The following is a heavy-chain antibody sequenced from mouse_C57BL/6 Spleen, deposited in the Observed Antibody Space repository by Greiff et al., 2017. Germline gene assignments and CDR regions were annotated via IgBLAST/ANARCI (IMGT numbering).Heavy chain of an antibody. CDR2: IHPNSGIT. CDR1: GYTFTSYW. CDR3: ARWEVIYRYYAMDY. J-gene: IGHJ4*01. Sequence: QVQLQQPGAELVKPGASVKLSCKASGYTFTSYWMHWVKQRPGQGLEWIGMIHPNSGITNYNEKFKSKATLTVDKSSSTAYMQLSSLTSEDSAVYYCARWEVIYRYYAMDYWGQGTSVTVSS. V-gene: IGHV1-64*01. D-gene: IGHD1-3*01.